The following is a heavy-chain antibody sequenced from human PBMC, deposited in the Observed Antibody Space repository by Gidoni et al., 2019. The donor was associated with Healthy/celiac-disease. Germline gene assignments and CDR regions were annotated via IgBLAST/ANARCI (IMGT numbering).Heavy chain of an antibody. J-gene: IGHJ5*02. CDR3: AKTSDFWSGYLDDP. CDR2: ISGSGGST. CDR1: GFTFRSYA. Sequence: EVQLVESGGGLVQPGGSLRRSCAASGFTFRSYAMSWVRQAPGKWLEWVSAISGSGGSTYYADSVKGRFTISRDNSKNTLYLQMNSLRAEDTAVYYCAKTSDFWSGYLDDPWGQGTLVTVSS. V-gene: IGHV3-23*04. D-gene: IGHD3-3*01.